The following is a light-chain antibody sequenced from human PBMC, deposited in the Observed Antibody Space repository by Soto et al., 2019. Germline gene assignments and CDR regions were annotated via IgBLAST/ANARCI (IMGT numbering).Light chain of an antibody. Sequence: DIQMTQSPASLSASVGDRVTITCRTSQSTSTFLNWYQQKPGKAPKLLIYAASNLQSGVPSRFSGSGSGKYFTLTISSLQPEDFATYYCQQSLSPPNFGPGTKVEIK. CDR2: AAS. CDR1: QSTSTF. CDR3: QQSLSPPN. V-gene: IGKV1-39*01. J-gene: IGKJ3*01.